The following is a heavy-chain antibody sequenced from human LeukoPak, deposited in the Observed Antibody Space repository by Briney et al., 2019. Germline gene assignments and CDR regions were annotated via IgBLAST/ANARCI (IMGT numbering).Heavy chain of an antibody. J-gene: IGHJ4*02. CDR2: IVGNGVST. Sequence: GESLRLSCAASGFTFRNYAMSWVRQAPGKGLEWVSPIVGNGVSTYYADSVQRRFTISRDNSKNQLYLKMNSLRAEDTAVYYCTKWGDYDGSTGYYDTDYWGQGTLVTVSS. D-gene: IGHD3-9*01. CDR3: TKWGDYDGSTGYYDTDY. V-gene: IGHV3-23*01. CDR1: GFTFRNYA.